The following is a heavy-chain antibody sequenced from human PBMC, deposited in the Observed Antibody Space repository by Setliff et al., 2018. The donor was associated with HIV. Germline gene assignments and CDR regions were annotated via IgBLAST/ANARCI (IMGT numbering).Heavy chain of an antibody. CDR2: IKRQTDGGTI. D-gene: IGHD2-2*01. CDR3: TTKPPAADFQH. CDR1: GLTVSKAS. J-gene: IGHJ1*01. Sequence: GGSLRLSCAASGLTVSKASMNWVRQTPGKGLEWVGRIKRQTDGGTIEYAAPVKGRFIISRDDSENTLYLQMDSLQSEDTAIYYCTTKPPAADFQHWGQGTLVTVSS. V-gene: IGHV3-15*05.